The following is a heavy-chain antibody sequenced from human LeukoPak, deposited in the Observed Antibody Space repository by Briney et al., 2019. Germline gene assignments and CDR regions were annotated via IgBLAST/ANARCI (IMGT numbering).Heavy chain of an antibody. CDR2: INSDGSST. V-gene: IGHV3-74*01. Sequence: GGSLRLSCAASGFTFSSSWMHWVRQAPGKGLVWVSRINSDGSSTTYADSVKGRFTISRDNAKNTLYLRMNSLRAEDTAVYYCARVQYYGSGSYYNWFDPWGQGTLVTVSS. CDR1: GFTFSSSW. D-gene: IGHD3-10*01. CDR3: ARVQYYGSGSYYNWFDP. J-gene: IGHJ5*02.